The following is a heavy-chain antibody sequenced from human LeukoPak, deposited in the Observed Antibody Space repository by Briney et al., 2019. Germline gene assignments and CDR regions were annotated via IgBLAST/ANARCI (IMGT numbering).Heavy chain of an antibody. CDR3: ARGPGLLWFGESGY. CDR1: GFTFSSYS. CDR2: ISSSSSTI. D-gene: IGHD3-10*01. Sequence: GGSLRLSCAASGFTFSSYSMNWVRQAPGKGLEWVSYISSSSSTIYYADSVKGRFTISRDNAKNSLYLQMNSLRAEDTAVYYCARGPGLLWFGESGYRGQGTLVTVSS. J-gene: IGHJ4*02. V-gene: IGHV3-48*01.